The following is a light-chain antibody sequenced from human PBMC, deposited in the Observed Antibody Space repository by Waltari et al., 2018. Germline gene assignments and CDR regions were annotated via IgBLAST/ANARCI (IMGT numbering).Light chain of an antibody. CDR3: QKYDFLPAT. CDR1: QGVGKY. CDR2: HTS. V-gene: IGKV3-20*01. J-gene: IGKJ1*01. Sequence: IVLSPSPATPSLSLGERATLSCRASQGVGKYLAWYQQRPGQAPRLLLYHTSIRAPGIPDRFSGSGYGTDFSLTISRLEPEDFAVYYCQKYDFLPATFGQGTTVEIK.